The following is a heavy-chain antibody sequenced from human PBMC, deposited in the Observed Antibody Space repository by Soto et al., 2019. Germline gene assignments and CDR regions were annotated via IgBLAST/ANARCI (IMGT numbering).Heavy chain of an antibody. D-gene: IGHD2-15*01. CDR2: ISTGAINI. CDR3: AGMNIVPLYFDH. J-gene: IGHJ4*02. Sequence: VGSLRLSCAVSGLTFNEYYMSWIRQAPGKGLEWIAYISTGAINICYADSVRGRFTVSRDNGRNSLHLQMDNLRAEDTAVYYCAGMNIVPLYFDHWGQGTAVTVSS. V-gene: IGHV3-11*01. CDR1: GLTFNEYY.